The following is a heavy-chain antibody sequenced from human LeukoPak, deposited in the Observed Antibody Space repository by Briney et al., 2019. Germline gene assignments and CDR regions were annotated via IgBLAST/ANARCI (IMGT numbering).Heavy chain of an antibody. CDR2: ISSSGSTT. CDR3: ARDPYYGDYVV. V-gene: IGHV3-48*03. CDR1: GFTFSSYE. J-gene: IGHJ4*02. D-gene: IGHD4-17*01. Sequence: GGSLRLSCAASGFTFSSYEMNWVRQAPGKGLEWVSYISSSGSTTYYADSVKGRFTISRDNAKNSLYLQMNSLRAEDTAVYYCARDPYYGDYVVWGQGTLVTVSS.